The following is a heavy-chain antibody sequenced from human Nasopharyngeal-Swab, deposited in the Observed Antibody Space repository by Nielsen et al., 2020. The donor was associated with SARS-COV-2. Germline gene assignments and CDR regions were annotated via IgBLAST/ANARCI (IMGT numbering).Heavy chain of an antibody. D-gene: IGHD2-8*02. J-gene: IGHJ4*02. CDR1: AFTLVYYS. CDR3: ALWSQNHFDY. V-gene: IGHV3-23*01. Sequence: GESLKISCDVSAFTLVYYSMNWVRQAPGKGPEWVATISSSGNTHYSDPAKGRFSISTDKSKIAFYLQMTSLRAEDTALYYCALWSQNHFDYWGRGTQVTVSS. CDR2: ISSSGNT.